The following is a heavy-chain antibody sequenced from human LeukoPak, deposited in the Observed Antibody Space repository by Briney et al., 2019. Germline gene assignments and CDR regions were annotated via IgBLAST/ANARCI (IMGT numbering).Heavy chain of an antibody. J-gene: IGHJ5*02. CDR3: AKHRYSGFAFDP. CDR2: IYYSGGT. CDR1: GGSISGYY. V-gene: IGHV4-59*08. Sequence: SETLSLTCTVSGGSISGYYWSWIRQSPGKGLEWIGYIYYSGGTNYNPSLMSRVSMSLDTSKNQSSLKLSPLTAADTALYSCAKHRYSGFAFDPWGQGTLVTVSS. D-gene: IGHD5-12*01.